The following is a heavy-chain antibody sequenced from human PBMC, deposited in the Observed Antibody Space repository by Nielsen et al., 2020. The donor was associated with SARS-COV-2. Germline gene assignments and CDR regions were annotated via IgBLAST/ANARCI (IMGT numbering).Heavy chain of an antibody. CDR2: IYYSGST. Sequence: SETLSLTCTVSGGSISSYYWSWIRQPPGKGLEWIGYIYYSGSTNYNPSLKSRVTISVDTSKNQFSLRLIFVTAADTAVYYWSRKGWGGLGGWSIQRYGMDVWGQGTTVTVSS. D-gene: IGHD6-19*01. CDR1: GGSISSYY. J-gene: IGHJ6*02. V-gene: IGHV4-59*13. CDR3: SRKGWGGLGGWSIQRYGMDV.